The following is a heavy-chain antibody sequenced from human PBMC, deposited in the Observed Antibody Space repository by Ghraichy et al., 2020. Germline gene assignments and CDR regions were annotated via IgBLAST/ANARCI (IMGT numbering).Heavy chain of an antibody. D-gene: IGHD3-10*01. CDR3: AKDMGTRDTMVRGAQYYYYYYGMDV. Sequence: GGSLRLSCAASGFTFDDYAMHWVRQAPGKGLEWVSGISWNSGSIGYADSVKGRFTISRDNAKNSLYLQMNSLRAEDTALYYCAKDMGTRDTMVRGAQYYYYYYGMDVWGQGTTVTVSS. V-gene: IGHV3-9*01. CDR1: GFTFDDYA. CDR2: ISWNSGSI. J-gene: IGHJ6*02.